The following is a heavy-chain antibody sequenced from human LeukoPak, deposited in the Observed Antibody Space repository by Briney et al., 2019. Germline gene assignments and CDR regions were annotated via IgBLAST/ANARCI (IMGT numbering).Heavy chain of an antibody. CDR3: ATRALRFLEWSEFDY. CDR1: GYTFTELS. Sequence: GASVKASCKVSGYTFTELSVHWVRQAPGKGLEWMGGFDPAEGENIDAQKFQGRVTLTADTSTETVYMELSSLTSDDTAVYYCATRALRFLEWSEFDYWGQGTLVTVSS. CDR2: FDPAEGEN. V-gene: IGHV1-24*01. D-gene: IGHD3-3*01. J-gene: IGHJ4*02.